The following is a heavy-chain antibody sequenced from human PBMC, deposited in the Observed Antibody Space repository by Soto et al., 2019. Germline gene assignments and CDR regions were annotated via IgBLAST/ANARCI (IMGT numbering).Heavy chain of an antibody. CDR3: ARDILFDY. CDR2: INAGNGNT. V-gene: IGHV1-3*05. Sequence: QVQLVQSGAEEKKPGASVKVSCKASEYTFTNYALHWVRQAPGQRLEWMGWINAGNGNTKYSQKFQGRVTITRDTSASTPYMELSSLRSEDTAVYYCARDILFDYWGQGTLVTVSS. D-gene: IGHD2-15*01. CDR1: EYTFTNYA. J-gene: IGHJ4*02.